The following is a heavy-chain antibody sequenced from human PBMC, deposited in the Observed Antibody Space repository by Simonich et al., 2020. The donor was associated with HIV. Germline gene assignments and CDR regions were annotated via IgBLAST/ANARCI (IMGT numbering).Heavy chain of an antibody. V-gene: IGHV1-2*06. CDR2: VNPNSGGT. D-gene: IGHD1-1*01. CDR3: ARDYWATGTTFDY. Sequence: QVQLVQSGAEVKKPGASVKVSCKASGYTFTDYNIHWVRQAPGQGLEWMGRVNPNSGGTNYAQKFQGRVTMTRDTSISTAYMELSRLRSDDMAVYYCARDYWATGTTFDYWGQGTLVTVSS. J-gene: IGHJ4*02. CDR1: GYTFTDYN.